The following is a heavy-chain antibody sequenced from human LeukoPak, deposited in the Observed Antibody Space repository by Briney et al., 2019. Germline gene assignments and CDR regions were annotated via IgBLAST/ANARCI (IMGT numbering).Heavy chain of an antibody. J-gene: IGHJ3*02. Sequence: PSETLSLTCVVSGDTISNNNWWSWVRQSPGKGLEWIGEVHHSGDANYNPSLKSRVTMSVDKSKNQISLKLSSVTAADTAVYYCARLRRDIVALNAFDIWGQGTMVTVSS. D-gene: IGHD5-12*01. CDR1: GDTISNNNW. V-gene: IGHV4/OR15-8*01. CDR2: VHHSGDA. CDR3: ARLRRDIVALNAFDI.